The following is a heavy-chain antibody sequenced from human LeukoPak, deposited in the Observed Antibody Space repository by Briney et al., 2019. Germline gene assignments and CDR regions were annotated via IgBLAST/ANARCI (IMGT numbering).Heavy chain of an antibody. CDR3: ARDGAEGDDSAFDV. D-gene: IGHD3-22*01. CDR1: GFTRSDHL. CDR2: RRSKSKKYTT. J-gene: IGHJ3*01. V-gene: IGHV3-72*01. Sequence: GGSLRLSCVASGFTRSDHLMDWVRQAPGKGLEWIGRRRSKSKKYTTEYAASVKGRFSISGDESRNSMFLQLNSLKTEDTAMYYCARDGAEGDDSAFDVWGQGTMVTVSS.